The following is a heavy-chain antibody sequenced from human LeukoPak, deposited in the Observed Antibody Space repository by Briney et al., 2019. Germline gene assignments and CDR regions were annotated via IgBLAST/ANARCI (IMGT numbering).Heavy chain of an antibody. Sequence: GGSLRLSCAASGFTFNSYTMNWVRQAPGKGLEWVSSISSSSNYIYYADSVKGRLTISRDDAKNSLYLQMNRLRAEDTAVYYCAKSLYSGYDWEYFDYWGQGTLVTVSS. CDR1: GFTFNSYT. V-gene: IGHV3-21*01. D-gene: IGHD5-12*01. J-gene: IGHJ4*02. CDR2: ISSSSNYI. CDR3: AKSLYSGYDWEYFDY.